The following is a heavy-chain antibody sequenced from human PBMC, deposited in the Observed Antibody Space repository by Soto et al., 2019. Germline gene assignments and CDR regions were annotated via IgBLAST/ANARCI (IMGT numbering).Heavy chain of an antibody. CDR3: AKASGWYTPYYYYGMDV. Sequence: PGGSLRLSCAASGFTFSSYAMSWVRQAPGKGLEWVSAISGSGGSTYYADSVKGRFTISRDNSKNTLYLQMNSLRAEDTAVYYCAKASGWYTPYYYYGMDVWGQGTTVTVSS. J-gene: IGHJ6*02. V-gene: IGHV3-23*01. D-gene: IGHD6-19*01. CDR1: GFTFSSYA. CDR2: ISGSGGST.